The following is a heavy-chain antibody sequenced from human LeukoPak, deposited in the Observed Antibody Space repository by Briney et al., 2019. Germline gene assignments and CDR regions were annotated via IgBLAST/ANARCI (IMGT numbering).Heavy chain of an antibody. CDR3: ARARGYSYGILDY. CDR1: GGSISSYY. Sequence: SETLSLTCTVSGGSISSYYWSWIRQPPGKGLEWIGYIYYSGSTNYNPSLKSRVTISVDTPKNQFSLKLSSVTAADTAVYYCARARGYSYGILDYWGQGTLVTVSS. CDR2: IYYSGST. J-gene: IGHJ4*02. V-gene: IGHV4-59*01. D-gene: IGHD5-18*01.